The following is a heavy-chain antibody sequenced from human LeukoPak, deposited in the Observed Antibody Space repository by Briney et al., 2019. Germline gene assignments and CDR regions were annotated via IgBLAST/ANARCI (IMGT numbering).Heavy chain of an antibody. CDR1: GYAFTSYG. CDR2: ISAYNGNT. CDR3: ARESRGRWLQLFGY. J-gene: IGHJ4*02. Sequence: GASVKVSCKASGYAFTSYGISWVRQAPGQGLEWMGWISAYNGNTNYAQKLQGRVTMTTDTSTSTAYMELRSLRSDDTAVYYCARESRGRWLQLFGYWGQGTLVTVSS. V-gene: IGHV1-18*01. D-gene: IGHD5-24*01.